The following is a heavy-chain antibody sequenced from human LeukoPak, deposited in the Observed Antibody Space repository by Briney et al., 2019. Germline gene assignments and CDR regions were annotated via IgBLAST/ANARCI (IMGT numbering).Heavy chain of an antibody. V-gene: IGHV1-69*06. CDR1: GYTFTSYG. Sequence: ASVKVSCKASGYTFTSYGISWVRQAPGQGLEWMGGIIPIFGSANYAQKFQGRVTITADKSTSTAYMEVSRLRSEDTAVYYCARAAQPATMRNWFDPWGQGTLVTVSS. CDR2: IIPIFGSA. D-gene: IGHD2-2*01. J-gene: IGHJ5*02. CDR3: ARAAQPATMRNWFDP.